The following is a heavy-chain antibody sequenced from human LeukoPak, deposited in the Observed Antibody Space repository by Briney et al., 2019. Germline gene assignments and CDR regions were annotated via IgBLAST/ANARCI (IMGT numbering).Heavy chain of an antibody. CDR2: IYPSDSDT. J-gene: IGHJ4*02. CDR1: GYSFTNSW. Sequence: GESLKISCKGSGYSFTNSWIGWVRQLPGKGLEWMGVIYPSDSDTRYSPSFQGQVTISADKSISTAYLQWSSLKASDTAMYYCARPGGSWNEVDYWGQGTLVTVSS. V-gene: IGHV5-51*01. CDR3: ARPGGSWNEVDY. D-gene: IGHD1-1*01.